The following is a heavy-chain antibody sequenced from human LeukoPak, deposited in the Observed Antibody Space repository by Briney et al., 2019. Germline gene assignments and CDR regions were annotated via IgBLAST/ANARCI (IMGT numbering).Heavy chain of an antibody. CDR2: IYYSGST. CDR3: ARVGGTNYYYYGMDV. J-gene: IGHJ6*02. Sequence: SETLSLTCTVSGGSISGYYWSWIRQPPGKGLEWIGYIYYSGSTNYNPSLKSRVTISVDTSKNQFSLKLNSSTAADTAMYYCARVGGTNYYYYGMDVWGQGTTVTVSS. CDR1: GGSISGYY. V-gene: IGHV4-59*01.